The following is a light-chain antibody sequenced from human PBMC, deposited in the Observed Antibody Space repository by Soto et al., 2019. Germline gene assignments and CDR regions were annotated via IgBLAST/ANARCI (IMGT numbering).Light chain of an antibody. Sequence: DVVTAQTPLSLSVAPGQPAAISCKSSQVLLHITGETFLFWYLQKQGQSPQXLIYEVSTRVSGVPDRFSGSGSGTEGTLTISSLQNDDCATYDCQHYNSYSEAFGQGTKVDIK. CDR1: QVLLHITGETF. V-gene: IGKV2-29*03. J-gene: IGKJ1*01. CDR3: QHYNSYSEA. CDR2: EVS.